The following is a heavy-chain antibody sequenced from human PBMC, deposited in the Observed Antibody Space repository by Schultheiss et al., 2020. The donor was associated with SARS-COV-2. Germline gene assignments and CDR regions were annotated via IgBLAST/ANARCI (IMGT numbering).Heavy chain of an antibody. J-gene: IGHJ4*02. D-gene: IGHD6-19*01. CDR1: GYTFTSYG. CDR3: ARVPRSPFAAVKQWLFDY. V-gene: IGHV1-18*01. Sequence: ASVKVSCKASGYTFTSYGISWVRQAPGQGLEWMGIINPSGGSTSYAQKFQGRVTMTTDTSTSTAYMELRSLRSDDTAVYYCARVPRSPFAAVKQWLFDYWGQGTLVTVSS. CDR2: INPSGGST.